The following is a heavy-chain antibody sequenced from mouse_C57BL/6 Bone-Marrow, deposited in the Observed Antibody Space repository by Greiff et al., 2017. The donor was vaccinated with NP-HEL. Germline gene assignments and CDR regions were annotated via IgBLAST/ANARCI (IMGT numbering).Heavy chain of an antibody. CDR2: IDPSDSYT. J-gene: IGHJ1*03. V-gene: IGHV1-69*01. Sequence: VQLQQPGAELVMPGASVKLSCKASGYTFTSYWMHWVKQRPGQGLEWIGEIDPSDSYTNYNQKFKGKSTLTVDKSSSTAYMQRSSLTSEDSAVYYWARCGYFWYFDGWGTGTTVTVSS. D-gene: IGHD2-3*01. CDR1: GYTFTSYW. CDR3: ARCGYFWYFDG.